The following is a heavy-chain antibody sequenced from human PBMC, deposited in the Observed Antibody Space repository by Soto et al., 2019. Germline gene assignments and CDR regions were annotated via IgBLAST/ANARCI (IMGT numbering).Heavy chain of an antibody. J-gene: IGHJ4*02. V-gene: IGHV1-46*03. Sequence: ASVKVSCKASGYTFTSYYMHWVRQAPGQGLEWMGIINPRGGSTSYAQKFQGRVTMTRDTSTSTVYMELSSLRSEDTAVYYCARGVGYDYIWGSYRSKYFDYWGQGTLVTVSS. CDR3: ARGVGYDYIWGSYRSKYFDY. D-gene: IGHD3-16*02. CDR2: INPRGGST. CDR1: GYTFTSYY.